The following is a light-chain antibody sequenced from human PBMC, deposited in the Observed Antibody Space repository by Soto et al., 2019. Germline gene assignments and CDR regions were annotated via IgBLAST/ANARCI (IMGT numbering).Light chain of an antibody. Sequence: EILMTRAPSTRSVSPGERGSLSCRAIQSVSSNLSWYQQKPCQAPSLLIYGASTRATGITARFSGSGSGTEFTLTISSLQSEDFAVYSCQQYNNWPQTFGQRTRLAIK. V-gene: IGKV3-15*01. CDR3: QQYNNWPQT. CDR1: QSVSSN. J-gene: IGKJ5*01. CDR2: GAS.